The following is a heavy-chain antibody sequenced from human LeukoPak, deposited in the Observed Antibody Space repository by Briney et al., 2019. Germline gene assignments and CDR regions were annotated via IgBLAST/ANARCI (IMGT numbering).Heavy chain of an antibody. Sequence: GRSLRLSCAASGFTFSSYAMHWVRQAPGKGLEWVAVMSYDGSNKYYADSVKGRFTISRDNSKNTLYLQMNSLRAEDTAVYYCARDRWDIVANFDYWGQGTLVTVSS. CDR3: ARDRWDIVANFDY. V-gene: IGHV3-30*04. J-gene: IGHJ4*02. CDR2: MSYDGSNK. D-gene: IGHD5-12*01. CDR1: GFTFSSYA.